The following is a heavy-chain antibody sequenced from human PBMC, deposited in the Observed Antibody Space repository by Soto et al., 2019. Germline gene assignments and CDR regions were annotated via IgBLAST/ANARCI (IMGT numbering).Heavy chain of an antibody. CDR2: INIGSGNT. Sequence: ASVKVSCKASGYAFSSYAMHWVRQAPGQRLEWMGWINIGSGNTEYSQNFQDRITITRDTSARTVYMELSGLRSEDTAVYYCARDGGDCGYRLAYYYYIGMDVWGQGTTVTVS. CDR1: GYAFSSYA. CDR3: ARDGGDCGYRLAYYYYIGMDV. J-gene: IGHJ6*02. V-gene: IGHV1-3*04. D-gene: IGHD2-21*02.